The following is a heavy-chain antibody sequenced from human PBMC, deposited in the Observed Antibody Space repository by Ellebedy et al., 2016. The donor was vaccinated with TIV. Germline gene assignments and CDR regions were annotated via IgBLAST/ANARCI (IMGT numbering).Heavy chain of an antibody. CDR2: ISAYNGNT. D-gene: IGHD6-13*01. V-gene: IGHV1-18*01. CDR3: ARESTGGSSWYLYYYYGMDV. Sequence: ASVKVSCXASGYTFTSYGISWVRQAPGQGLEWMGWISAYNGNTNYAQKLQGRVTMTTDTSTSTAYMELRSLRSDDTAVYYCARESTGGSSWYLYYYYGMDVWGQGTTVTVSS. CDR1: GYTFTSYG. J-gene: IGHJ6*02.